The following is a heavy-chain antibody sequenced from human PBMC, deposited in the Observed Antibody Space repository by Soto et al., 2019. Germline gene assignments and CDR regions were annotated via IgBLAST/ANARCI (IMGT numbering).Heavy chain of an antibody. Sequence: HPGGSLRLSCAASGFTFSSYGMHWVRQAPGKGLEWVAVISYDGSNKYYADSVKGRFTISRDNSKNTLYLQMNSLRAEDTAVYYCAKDSLNTEYFDYWGQGTLVTVSS. CDR2: ISYDGSNK. V-gene: IGHV3-30*18. J-gene: IGHJ4*02. D-gene: IGHD4-17*01. CDR3: AKDSLNTEYFDY. CDR1: GFTFSSYG.